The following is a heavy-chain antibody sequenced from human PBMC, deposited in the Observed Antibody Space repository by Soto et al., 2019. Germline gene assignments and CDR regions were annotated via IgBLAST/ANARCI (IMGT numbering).Heavy chain of an antibody. D-gene: IGHD3-10*01. CDR2: LNYSGNT. CDR3: ASDVHMGLFFGD. J-gene: IGHJ4*02. CDR1: GGSIRSSHYY. Sequence: QLQLQESGPGLVKPSETLSLTCTVSGGSIRSSHYYWPWLRHPPGQGLERIGSLNYSGNTYYNPCLNSRVTTSEDTSKHKLCLMLGAVTAADKAVYYCASDVHMGLFFGDWCQGTLVNVSS. V-gene: IGHV4-39*01.